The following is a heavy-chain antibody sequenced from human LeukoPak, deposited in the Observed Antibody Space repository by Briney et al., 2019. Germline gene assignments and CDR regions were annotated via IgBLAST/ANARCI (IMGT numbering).Heavy chain of an antibody. CDR1: GYTLTELS. CDR3: ATSQQLVTSFDY. CDR2: FDPEDGET. D-gene: IGHD6-6*01. J-gene: IGHJ4*02. Sequence: ASVKVSCKVSGYTLTELSMHWVRQAPGKGLEWMGGFDPEDGETIYAQKFQGRVTMAEDTSTDTAYMELSSLRSEDTAVYYCATSQQLVTSFDYWGQGTLVTVSS. V-gene: IGHV1-24*01.